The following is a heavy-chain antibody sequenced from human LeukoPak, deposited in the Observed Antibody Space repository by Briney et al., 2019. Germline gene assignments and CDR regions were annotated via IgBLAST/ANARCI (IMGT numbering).Heavy chain of an antibody. Sequence: GGSLRLSCAASGFTFSNYAMAWVRQAPGKGLEWVSGLSGSGVNTFYAVSVKGRFTISRDNPKNTLYLQMNSLRAEDTAVYYCATEKGDSPDYWGQGTLVTVSS. CDR2: LSGSGVNT. J-gene: IGHJ4*02. CDR1: GFTFSNYA. D-gene: IGHD3-16*01. CDR3: ATEKGDSPDY. V-gene: IGHV3-23*01.